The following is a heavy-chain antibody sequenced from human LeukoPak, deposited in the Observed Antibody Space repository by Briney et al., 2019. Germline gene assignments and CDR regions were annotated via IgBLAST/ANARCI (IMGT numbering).Heavy chain of an antibody. CDR2: IIPIFGTA. CDR3: AKATVTTLGFDY. Sequence: SVKISCKASGGTFSSYAISWVRQAPGQGLEWTGRIIPIFGTANYAQKFQGRVTITTDESTSTAYMELSSLRSEDTAVYYCAKATVTTLGFDYWGQGTLVTVSS. J-gene: IGHJ4*02. CDR1: GGTFSSYA. V-gene: IGHV1-69*05. D-gene: IGHD4-17*01.